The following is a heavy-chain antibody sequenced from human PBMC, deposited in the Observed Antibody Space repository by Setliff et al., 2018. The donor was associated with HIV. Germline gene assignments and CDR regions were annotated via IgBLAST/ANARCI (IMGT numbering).Heavy chain of an antibody. CDR2: FIPVLHIT. J-gene: IGHJ3*02. D-gene: IGHD3-10*01. V-gene: IGHV1-69*10. Sequence: SVKVSCKASGGTFSGYVTSWVRQAPGQGLEWMGGFIPVLHITNYAQKFQGRVTITADESTSTGYMELSSLRSDDTAVYYCARREPGSGTYSRGFDIWGQGTMVTVS. CDR3: ARREPGSGTYSRGFDI. CDR1: GGTFSGYV.